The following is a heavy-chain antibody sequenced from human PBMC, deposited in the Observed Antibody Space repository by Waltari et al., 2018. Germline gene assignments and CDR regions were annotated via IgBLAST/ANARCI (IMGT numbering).Heavy chain of an antibody. J-gene: IGHJ6*03. Sequence: QVQLQESGPGLVKPSETLSLTCTVSVGSISSYYWSWIRQPPGKGLEWIGYIYYSGSTNYNPSLKSRVTISVDTSKNQFSLKLSSVTAADTAVYYCAREAVVVPAAPNYYYYYMDVWGKGTTVTVSS. CDR1: VGSISSYY. V-gene: IGHV4-59*01. CDR3: AREAVVVPAAPNYYYYYMDV. CDR2: IYYSGST. D-gene: IGHD2-2*01.